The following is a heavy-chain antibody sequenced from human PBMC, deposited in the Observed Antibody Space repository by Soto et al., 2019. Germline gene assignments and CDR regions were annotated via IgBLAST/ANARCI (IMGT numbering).Heavy chain of an antibody. J-gene: IGHJ4*02. Sequence: EVQLVESGGGLVQPGGSLRLSCAASGFTFSSYWMHWVRQAPGKGLVWVSRINSDGSSTSYADSVKGRFTISRDNAKNTVSLQMSSLRDEDTAVYYCARTSLVVPAGTREDYWGQGTLVTVSS. CDR3: ARTSLVVPAGTREDY. CDR2: INSDGSST. D-gene: IGHD6-13*01. CDR1: GFTFSSYW. V-gene: IGHV3-74*01.